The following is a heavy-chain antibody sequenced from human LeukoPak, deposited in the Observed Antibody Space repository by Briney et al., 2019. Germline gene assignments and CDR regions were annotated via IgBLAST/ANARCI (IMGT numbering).Heavy chain of an antibody. Sequence: PGGSLRLSCAASGFTFSNSAMSWVRQAPGKGLEWVSIISGSGGSTYYADSVKGRFTIDRDNTKSKLYLQIDRLKAEDTAVYYCVKPGYNRFDTWGQGTLVTVSS. CDR3: VKPGYNRFDT. CDR2: ISGSGGST. J-gene: IGHJ4*02. CDR1: GFTFSNSA. D-gene: IGHD5-24*01. V-gene: IGHV3-23*01.